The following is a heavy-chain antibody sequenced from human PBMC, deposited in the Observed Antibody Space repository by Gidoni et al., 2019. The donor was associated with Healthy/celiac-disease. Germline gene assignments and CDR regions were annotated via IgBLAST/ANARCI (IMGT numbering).Heavy chain of an antibody. CDR2: IYYSWST. CDR1: GGSISSSSYY. V-gene: IGHV4-39*01. J-gene: IGHJ4*02. CDR3: ARRPLAVAGDYFDY. D-gene: IGHD6-19*01. Sequence: QLQLQESGPGLVKPSETLSLTCTVSGGSISSSSYYWGWIRQPPGKGLEWIGSIYYSWSTYYNPSLKSRVTISVDTSKNQFSLKLSSVTAADTAVYYCARRPLAVAGDYFDYWGQGTLVTVSS.